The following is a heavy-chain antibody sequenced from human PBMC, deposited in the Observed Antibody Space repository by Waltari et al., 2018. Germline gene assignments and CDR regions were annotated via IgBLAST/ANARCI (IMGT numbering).Heavy chain of an antibody. V-gene: IGHV4-34*01. CDR2: INHSGST. CDR3: ARGLNLTGYYKRGGFDY. D-gene: IGHD3-9*01. J-gene: IGHJ4*02. CDR1: GGSFSGYY. Sequence: QVQLQQWGAGLLKPSETLSLTCAVYGGSFSGYYCSSLRQPPGKGLEWIGEINHSGSTNYNPSLKSRVTISVDTSKNQFSLKLSSVTAADTAVYYCARGLNLTGYYKRGGFDYWGQGTLVTVSS.